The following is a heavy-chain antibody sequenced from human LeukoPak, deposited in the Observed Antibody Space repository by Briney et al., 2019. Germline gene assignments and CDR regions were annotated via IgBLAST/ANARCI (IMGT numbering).Heavy chain of an antibody. D-gene: IGHD3-3*01. Sequence: SEALSLTCAVSGGSISSGGHSWSWLRQPPGKGLEWIGYIYHRGSTYYNPPLKSRVTISVHRSKNQFSLKLSSVTAADTAVYYCARGTGVALFLFDYWGQGTLVTVSS. J-gene: IGHJ4*02. CDR2: IYHRGST. CDR3: ARGTGVALFLFDY. CDR1: GGSISSGGHS. V-gene: IGHV4-30-2*01.